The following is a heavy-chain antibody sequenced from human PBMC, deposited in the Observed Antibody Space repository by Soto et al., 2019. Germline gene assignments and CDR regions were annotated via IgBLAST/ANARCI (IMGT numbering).Heavy chain of an antibody. CDR1: GFTFSSYA. V-gene: IGHV3-23*01. CDR2: ITGSGGRT. CDR3: AXXLTGAPYYGMDV. J-gene: IGHJ6*02. D-gene: IGHD7-27*01. Sequence: EVQLLESGGGLVQPGGSLRLSCAASGFTFSSYAMSWVRQAPGKGLEWVSAITGSGGRTYYADSVKGRFTISRDNSKNTLYLXXNXXRAEXTAXXXXAXXLTGAPYYGMDVWGQGTTVTVSS.